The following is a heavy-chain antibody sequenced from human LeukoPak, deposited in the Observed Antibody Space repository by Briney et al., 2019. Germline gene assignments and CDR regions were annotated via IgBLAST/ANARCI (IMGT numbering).Heavy chain of an antibody. D-gene: IGHD4-17*01. CDR3: ATHTPTDPLDY. J-gene: IGHJ4*02. CDR1: GYTFTGYY. CDR2: INPNGGGT. Sequence: ASVKVSCKASGYTFTGYYMHWVRQAPGQGLEWMGRINPNGGGTNYAQKFQGRVTMTRDTSISTAYMELSRLRSDDTAVYYCATHTPTDPLDYSGQGTLVTVSS. V-gene: IGHV1-2*06.